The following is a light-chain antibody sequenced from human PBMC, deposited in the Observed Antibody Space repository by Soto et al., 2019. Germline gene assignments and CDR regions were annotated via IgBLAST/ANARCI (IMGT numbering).Light chain of an antibody. CDR2: AAS. J-gene: IGKJ1*01. V-gene: IGKV1-39*01. CDR1: HTASNY. Sequence: DTQMAQSPSSLSASVGDRISITCRASHTASNYVNWYQQKPGKAPKLLIYAASSCQSGVPSRFSGSGYGTDFILTISSLQPEDSATYYCQQSYSNLWTFGQGTKVDI. CDR3: QQSYSNLWT.